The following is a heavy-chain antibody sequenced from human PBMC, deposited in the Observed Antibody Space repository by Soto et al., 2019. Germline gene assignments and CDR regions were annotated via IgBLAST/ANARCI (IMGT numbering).Heavy chain of an antibody. CDR3: AKDLGNLVVPAAIPGHFYYYYGMDV. CDR1: GFTFSSYA. V-gene: IGHV3-23*01. D-gene: IGHD2-2*02. Sequence: RLSCAASGFTFSSYAMSWVRQAPGKGLEWVSAISGSGGSTYYADSVKGRFTISRDNSKNTLYLQMNSLRAEDTAVYYCAKDLGNLVVPAAIPGHFYYYYGMDVWGQGTTVTVSS. CDR2: ISGSGGST. J-gene: IGHJ6*02.